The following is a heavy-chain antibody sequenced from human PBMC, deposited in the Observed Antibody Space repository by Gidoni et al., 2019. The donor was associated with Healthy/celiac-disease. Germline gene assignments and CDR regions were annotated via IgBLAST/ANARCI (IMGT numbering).Heavy chain of an antibody. Sequence: EVQLLESGGGLVQPGRSLRLSCAASGFTFSRYAMSWVRQAPGKGLEWVSAISGSGGSTYYADSVKGRFTISRDNSKNTLYLQMNSLRAEDTAVYYCAKGLKLAAAGTSFDYWGQGTLVTVSS. CDR1: GFTFSRYA. V-gene: IGHV3-23*01. CDR2: ISGSGGST. D-gene: IGHD6-13*01. CDR3: AKGLKLAAAGTSFDY. J-gene: IGHJ4*02.